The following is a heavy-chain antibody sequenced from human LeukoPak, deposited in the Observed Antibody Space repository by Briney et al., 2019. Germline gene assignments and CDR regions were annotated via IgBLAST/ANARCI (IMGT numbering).Heavy chain of an antibody. CDR2: IYYSGNT. J-gene: IGHJ6*03. Sequence: SETLSLTCTVSGVSISSSNSYWGWIRQPPGKGLEWIGSIYYSGNTYYNASLKSQVSISIDTSKNQFSLRLTSVTAADRAVYYCARHRYYYRSGSYYGAPYYMDVWGKGTTVTISS. D-gene: IGHD3-10*01. CDR3: ARHRYYYRSGSYYGAPYYMDV. V-gene: IGHV4-39*01. CDR1: GVSISSSNSY.